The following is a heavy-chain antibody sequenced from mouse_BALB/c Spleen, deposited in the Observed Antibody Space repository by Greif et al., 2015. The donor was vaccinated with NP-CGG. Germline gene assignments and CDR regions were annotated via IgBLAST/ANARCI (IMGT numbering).Heavy chain of an antibody. CDR2: ISYSGST. V-gene: IGHV3-2*02. CDR1: GYSITSDYA. Sequence: VQLQHSGPGLVKPSQSLSLTCTVTGYSITSDYAWNWIRQFPGNKLEWMGYISYSGSTSYNPSLKSRISITRDTSKNQFFLQLNSVTIEDTATYCCARYYDYDYFDYWGQGTPLTVSS. D-gene: IGHD2-4*01. CDR3: ARYYDYDYFDY. J-gene: IGHJ2*01.